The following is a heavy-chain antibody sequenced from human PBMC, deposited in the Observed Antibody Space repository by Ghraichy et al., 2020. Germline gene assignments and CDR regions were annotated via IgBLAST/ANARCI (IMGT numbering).Heavy chain of an antibody. CDR3: AREKLGIVGATSAFDI. Sequence: SETLSLTCTVSGGSISSYYWSWIRQPAGKGLEWIGRIYTSGSTNYNPSLKSRVTMSVDTSKNQFSLKLSSVTAADTAVYYCAREKLGIVGATSAFDIWGQGTMVTVSS. CDR1: GGSISSYY. J-gene: IGHJ3*02. CDR2: IYTSGST. V-gene: IGHV4-4*07. D-gene: IGHD1-26*01.